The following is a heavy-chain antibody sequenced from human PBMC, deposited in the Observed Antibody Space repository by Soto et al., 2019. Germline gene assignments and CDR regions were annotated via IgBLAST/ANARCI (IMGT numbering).Heavy chain of an antibody. V-gene: IGHV5-51*01. Sequence: GESLKISCKASGYNFTSHWIGWVRQMPGKGLEWMGIIYPGDSDIRYSPSFQGQVTISADKSITTAYLQWSGLKASDTAIYYCVRQNRWIQFCPNFDCWGKGTLVTVAS. J-gene: IGHJ4*02. CDR3: VRQNRWIQFCPNFDC. D-gene: IGHD5-18*01. CDR1: GYNFTSHW. CDR2: IYPGDSDI.